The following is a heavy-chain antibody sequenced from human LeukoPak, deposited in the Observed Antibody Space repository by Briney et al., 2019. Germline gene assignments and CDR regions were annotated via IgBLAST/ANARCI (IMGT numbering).Heavy chain of an antibody. D-gene: IGHD5-12*01. V-gene: IGHV4-34*01. J-gene: IGHJ4*02. Sequence: PSETLSLTCAVYGGSFSGYYWSWIRQPPGKGLEWIGEINHSGSTNYNPSLKSRVTISVDTSKNQFSLKLSSVTAADTAVYYCARVRGRRGYSGYGPNFDYWGQGTLVTVSS. CDR3: ARVRGRRGYSGYGPNFDY. CDR1: GGSFSGYY. CDR2: INHSGST.